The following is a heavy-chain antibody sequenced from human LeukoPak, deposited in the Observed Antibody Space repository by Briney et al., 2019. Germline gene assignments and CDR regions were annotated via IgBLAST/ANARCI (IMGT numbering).Heavy chain of an antibody. J-gene: IGHJ3*02. V-gene: IGHV4-4*07. Sequence: SETLSLTCNVSGGSISGYHWSWIRQPAGKGLEWIGRIYTSGSTNYNPSLKSRVTMSVDTSKNQFSLKLSSVTAADTAVYYCARDSRRELLHAFDIWGQGTMVTVSS. CDR1: GGSISGYH. CDR2: IYTSGST. D-gene: IGHD1-26*01. CDR3: ARDSRRELLHAFDI.